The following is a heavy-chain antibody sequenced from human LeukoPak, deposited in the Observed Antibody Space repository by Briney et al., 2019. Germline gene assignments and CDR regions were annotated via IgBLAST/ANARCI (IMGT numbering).Heavy chain of an antibody. CDR3: ARIRAHYGDYGYYFDY. Sequence: VASVKVSCKASGGTFSSYAISWVRQAPGQGLEWMGRIIPILGIANYAQKFQGRVTITADKSTSTAYMELSSLRSEDTAVYYCARIRAHYGDYGYYFDYWGQGTLVTVSS. V-gene: IGHV1-69*04. J-gene: IGHJ4*02. CDR1: GGTFSSYA. CDR2: IIPILGIA. D-gene: IGHD4-17*01.